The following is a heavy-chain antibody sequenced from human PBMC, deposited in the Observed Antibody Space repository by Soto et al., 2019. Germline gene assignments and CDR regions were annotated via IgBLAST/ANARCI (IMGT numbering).Heavy chain of an antibody. Sequence: QEHLMESGGGLVKPGGSLRLSCAGSGFIFSDYYITWIRRAPGKGLEWVSYINTLSSAIYYADSVKGRFTISRDNAKNSVYLQMNSLRAEDTAVYYCARRLQWQLRPLDSRGRGTLVTVSS. CDR2: INTLSSAI. D-gene: IGHD6-19*01. CDR3: ARRLQWQLRPLDS. J-gene: IGHJ4*02. V-gene: IGHV3-11*01. CDR1: GFIFSDYY.